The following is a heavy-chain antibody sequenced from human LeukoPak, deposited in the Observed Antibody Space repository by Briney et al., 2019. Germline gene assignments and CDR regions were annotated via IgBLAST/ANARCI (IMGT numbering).Heavy chain of an antibody. CDR1: GGTFSSYA. CDR2: IIPIFGTA. V-gene: IGHV1-69*01. CDR3: ARDGAGYRDFPYYFDY. D-gene: IGHD2/OR15-2a*01. J-gene: IGHJ4*02. Sequence: SVKVSCKASGGTFSSYAISWVRQAPGQGLEWMGGIIPIFGTANYAQKFQGRVTITADESTSTAYMELSSLRSEDTAVYYCARDGAGYRDFPYYFDYWGQGTLVTVSS.